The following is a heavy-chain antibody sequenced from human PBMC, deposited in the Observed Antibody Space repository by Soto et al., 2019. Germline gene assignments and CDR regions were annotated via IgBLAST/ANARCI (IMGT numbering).Heavy chain of an antibody. Sequence: QVQLQESGPGLVKPSQTLSLTCTVSGGSISSGGYYWTWIRQHPGKGLEWIGYNYYSGITYYNPSLKSRVTISLDTSKNQFYLKLSSVTAADTAVYYCARGSSIAGLYYGMDVWGQGTTVTVSS. CDR1: GGSISSGGYY. CDR3: ARGSSIAGLYYGMDV. CDR2: NYYSGIT. V-gene: IGHV4-31*03. J-gene: IGHJ6*02. D-gene: IGHD6-6*01.